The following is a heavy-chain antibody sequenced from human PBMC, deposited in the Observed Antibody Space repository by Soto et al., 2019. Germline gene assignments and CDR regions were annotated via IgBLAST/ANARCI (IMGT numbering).Heavy chain of an antibody. J-gene: IGHJ4*02. CDR1: GYTFTSHT. Sequence: QVQLVQSGAEVKEPGASVRVSCKASGYTFTSHTLHWARQAPGQGLEWMCWIIVSNGSPRYAPQFQGRVTFGRDTSATTAYMELSSLTSEDTAVYYCAREPEDGVPGDYWGQGTLVVVSS. D-gene: IGHD3-3*01. CDR3: AREPEDGVPGDY. V-gene: IGHV1-3*01. CDR2: IIVSNGSP.